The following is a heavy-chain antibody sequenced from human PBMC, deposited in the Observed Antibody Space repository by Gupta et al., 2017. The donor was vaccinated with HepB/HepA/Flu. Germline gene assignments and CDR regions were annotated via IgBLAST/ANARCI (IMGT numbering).Heavy chain of an antibody. CDR1: GFTFDDYA. V-gene: IGHV3-9*01. J-gene: IGHJ4*02. Sequence: EVQLVESGGGLVQPGRSLRLSCAASGFTFDDYAMHWVRQAPGKGLEWVSGISWNSGSIGYADSVKGRFTISRDNAKNALYLQMNSLRAEDTALYYCAKSPSGDASGNYYFDYWGQGTLVTVSS. D-gene: IGHD6-19*01. CDR2: ISWNSGSI. CDR3: AKSPSGDASGNYYFDY.